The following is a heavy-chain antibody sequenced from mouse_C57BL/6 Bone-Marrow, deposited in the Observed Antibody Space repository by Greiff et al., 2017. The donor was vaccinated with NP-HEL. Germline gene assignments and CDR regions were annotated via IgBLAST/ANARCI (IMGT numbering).Heavy chain of an antibody. CDR3: ARCQYGSSYWYFDV. CDR2: ISSGSSTI. J-gene: IGHJ1*03. CDR1: GFTFSDYG. V-gene: IGHV5-17*01. Sequence: EVKLMESGGGLVKPGGSLKLSCAASGFTFSDYGMHWVRQAPEKGLEWVAYISSGSSTIYYADTVKGRFTISRDNGKNTLFLQMTSLRSEDTAMYYCARCQYGSSYWYFDVWGTGTTVTVSS. D-gene: IGHD1-1*01.